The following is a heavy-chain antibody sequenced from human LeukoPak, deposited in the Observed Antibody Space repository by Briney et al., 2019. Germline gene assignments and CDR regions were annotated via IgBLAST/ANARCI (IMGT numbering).Heavy chain of an antibody. J-gene: IGHJ4*02. CDR3: ARDRRDTSMVWDY. CDR2: IYYSGNT. Sequence: SETLSLTCTVSGGSMSDYYWSWVRQPPGKGLEWIGYIYYSGNTNYNPSLKSRVTISVDTSKNQFSLKMRSVTAADTAVYYCARDRRDTSMVWDYWGQGTLVTVSS. CDR1: GGSMSDYY. D-gene: IGHD5-18*01. V-gene: IGHV4-59*01.